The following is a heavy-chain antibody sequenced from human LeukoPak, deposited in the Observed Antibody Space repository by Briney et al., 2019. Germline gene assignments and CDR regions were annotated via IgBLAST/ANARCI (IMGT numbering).Heavy chain of an antibody. CDR1: GYTFSSYS. Sequence: GGSLRLSCLASGYTFSSYSINWVRQAPGKGLEWVSYISVRSNYIYYADSVRGRFRISRDDARDSLYLQMNSLRAEDTAVYFCVRLRRNSDTSGFYYYYDFWGRGTLVTVSS. D-gene: IGHD3-22*01. V-gene: IGHV3-21*01. J-gene: IGHJ4*02. CDR3: VRLRRNSDTSGFYYYYDF. CDR2: ISVRSNYI.